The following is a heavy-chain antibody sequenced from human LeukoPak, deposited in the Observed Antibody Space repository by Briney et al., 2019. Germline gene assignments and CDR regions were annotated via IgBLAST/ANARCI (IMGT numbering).Heavy chain of an antibody. V-gene: IGHV3-23*01. CDR2: ISGSGGST. CDR1: GFTFSSYA. J-gene: IGHJ4*02. D-gene: IGHD6-19*01. CDR3: AKVGSGWYRGYFDY. Sequence: GGSLRLSCAASGFTFSSYAMSWVRQAPGKGLEWVSAISGSGGSTYYADSVKGRSTISRDNSKNTLYLQMNSLRAEDTAVYYCAKVGSGWYRGYFDYWGQGTLVTVSS.